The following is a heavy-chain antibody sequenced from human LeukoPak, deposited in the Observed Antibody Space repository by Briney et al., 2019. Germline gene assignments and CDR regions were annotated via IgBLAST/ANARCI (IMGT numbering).Heavy chain of an antibody. Sequence: GGSLRLSYAASGFTFSSYGMHWVRQAPGKGLEWVAVIWYDGSNKYYADSVKGRFTISRDNSKNTLYLQMNSLRAEDTAVYYCAKGGEYCSSTSCYWNYYYYMDVWGKGTTVTVSS. J-gene: IGHJ6*03. CDR2: IWYDGSNK. CDR3: AKGGEYCSSTSCYWNYYYYMDV. CDR1: GFTFSSYG. V-gene: IGHV3-33*06. D-gene: IGHD2-2*01.